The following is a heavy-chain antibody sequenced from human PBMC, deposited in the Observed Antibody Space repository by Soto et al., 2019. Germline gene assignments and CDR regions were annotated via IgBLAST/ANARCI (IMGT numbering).Heavy chain of an antibody. V-gene: IGHV1-18*01. D-gene: IGHD3-3*01. J-gene: IGHJ6*02. Sequence: ASVKVSCKASGYTFTSYGISWVRRAPGQGLEWMGWISAYNGNTNYAQKLQGRVTMTTDTSTSTAYMELRSLRSDDTAVYYCARDSYDFWSGYPGHYFYYYGMDVWGQGTTVTVSS. CDR3: ARDSYDFWSGYPGHYFYYYGMDV. CDR1: GYTFTSYG. CDR2: ISAYNGNT.